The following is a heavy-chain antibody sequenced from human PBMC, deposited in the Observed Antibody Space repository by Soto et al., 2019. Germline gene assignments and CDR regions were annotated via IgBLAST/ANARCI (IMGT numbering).Heavy chain of an antibody. Sequence: QVQLQESGPGLVKPSQTLSLTCTVSGGSISSGGYYWSWIRQHPGKGLEGIGYIYYSGSTYYNPSLKSRVTISVDTSKNQFSLKLSSVTAADTAVYYCARKAFKKAAAGQNWFDPWGQGTLVTVSS. V-gene: IGHV4-31*03. CDR2: IYYSGST. CDR1: GGSISSGGYY. J-gene: IGHJ5*02. D-gene: IGHD6-13*01. CDR3: ARKAFKKAAAGQNWFDP.